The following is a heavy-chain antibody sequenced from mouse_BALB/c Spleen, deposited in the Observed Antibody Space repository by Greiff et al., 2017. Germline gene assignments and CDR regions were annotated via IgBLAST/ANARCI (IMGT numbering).Heavy chain of an antibody. CDR1: GFTFSSYA. D-gene: IGHD2-3*01. V-gene: IGHV5-6-5*01. J-gene: IGHJ3*01. Sequence: EVQVVESGGGLVKPGGSLKLSCAASGFTFSSYAMSWVRQTPEKRLEWVASISSGGSTYYPDSVKGRFTISRDNARNILYLQMSSLRSEDTAMYYCARGSLYDSFAYWGQGTLVTVSA. CDR2: ISSGGST. CDR3: ARGSLYDSFAY.